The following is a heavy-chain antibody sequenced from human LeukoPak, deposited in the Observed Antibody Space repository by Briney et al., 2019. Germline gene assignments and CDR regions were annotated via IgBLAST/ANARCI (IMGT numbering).Heavy chain of an antibody. CDR2: ISSSSSYI. D-gene: IGHD1-14*01. CDR3: ARGGVTTTVGLGY. CDR1: GFTFSSYS. V-gene: IGHV3-21*01. Sequence: GGSLRLSCAASGFTFSSYSMNWVRQAPGKGREWVSSISSSSSYIYYADSVKGRFTIYRDNAKNSLYLQMNSLRAEDTAVYYCARGGVTTTVGLGYWGQGTLVTVSS. J-gene: IGHJ4*02.